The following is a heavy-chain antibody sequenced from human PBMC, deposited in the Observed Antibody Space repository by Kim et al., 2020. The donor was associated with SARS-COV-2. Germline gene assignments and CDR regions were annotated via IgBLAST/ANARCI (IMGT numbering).Heavy chain of an antibody. J-gene: IGHJ3*02. V-gene: IGHV4-59*08. CDR1: GGSISSYY. D-gene: IGHD3-22*01. Sequence: SETLSLTCTVSGGSISSYYWSWIRQPPGKGLEWIGYIYYSGSTNYNPSLKSRVTISVDTSKNQFSLKLSSVTAADTAVYYCARLKYYYDSRGYPDAFDIWGQGTMVTVSS. CDR2: IYYSGST. CDR3: ARLKYYYDSRGYPDAFDI.